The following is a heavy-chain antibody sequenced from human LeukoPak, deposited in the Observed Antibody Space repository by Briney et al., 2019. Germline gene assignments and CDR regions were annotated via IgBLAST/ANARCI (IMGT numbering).Heavy chain of an antibody. J-gene: IGHJ4*02. CDR1: GGSISTYS. D-gene: IGHD3-22*01. Sequence: SETLSLTCTVSGGSISTYSWSWIRQPPGKGLEWIGYIYYRGSTNYNPSLKSRVTISVDTSKNQFSLKLSSVTAADTAVYYCARVGSYYYDSSGYLNYHFDYWGQGTLVTVSS. CDR3: ARVGSYYYDSSGYLNYHFDY. CDR2: IYYRGST. V-gene: IGHV4-59*01.